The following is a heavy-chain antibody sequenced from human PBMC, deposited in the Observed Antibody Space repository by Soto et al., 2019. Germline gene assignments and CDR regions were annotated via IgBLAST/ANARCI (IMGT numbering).Heavy chain of an antibody. V-gene: IGHV4-28*01. D-gene: IGHD1-26*01. J-gene: IGHJ4*02. CDR3: ARREIQGPIDY. CDR1: GYSISSSNW. Sequence: SETLSLTCAVSGYSISSSNWWGWIRQPPGKGLEWIGYIYYSGTTYYNPSLKSRVTISVDTSKNQFSLKLTSVTAVDTAVYYCARREIQGPIDYWGQGTLVTSPQ. CDR2: IYYSGTT.